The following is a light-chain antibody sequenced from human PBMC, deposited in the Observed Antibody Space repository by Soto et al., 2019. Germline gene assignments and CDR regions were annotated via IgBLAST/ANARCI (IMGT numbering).Light chain of an antibody. J-gene: IGLJ2*01. Sequence: QSVLTQPPSAAGSPGQSVTISCTGTSSDVGGYNFVSWYQHHPGKAPKILIYEVTKRPSGVPERFSGSKSGTTASLTVSGLQADNEADYYCSSYAGNNNLVVFGGGTKLTVL. V-gene: IGLV2-8*01. CDR3: SSYAGNNNLVV. CDR1: SSDVGGYNF. CDR2: EVT.